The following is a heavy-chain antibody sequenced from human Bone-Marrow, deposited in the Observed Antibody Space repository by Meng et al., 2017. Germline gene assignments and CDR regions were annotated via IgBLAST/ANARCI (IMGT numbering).Heavy chain of an antibody. V-gene: IGHV4-61*02. CDR2: IHNSGTT. Sequence: SETLSLTCNVSGDSISSGGSYYWSGIRQPAGRGLEWIGRIHNSGTTNYNPSLSSRVTISMDTSKNQFSLKLSSVTAADTAVYYCAGGAVVTLIFYHAMDVWGQGTKVTVS. J-gene: IGHJ6*02. CDR3: AGGAVVTLIFYHAMDV. D-gene: IGHD2-21*02. CDR1: GDSISSGGSYY.